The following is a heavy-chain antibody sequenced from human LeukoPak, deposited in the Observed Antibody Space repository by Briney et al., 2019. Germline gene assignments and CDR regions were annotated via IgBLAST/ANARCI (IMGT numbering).Heavy chain of an antibody. CDR2: ISSSSSYI. CDR3: ARGQRAGSGSYYKASVN. D-gene: IGHD3-10*01. Sequence: GGSLRLSCAASGFTFSSYAMSWVRQAPGKGLEWVSSISSSSSYIYYADSVEGRFTISRDNAKNSLYLQMNSLRAGDTAVYYCARGQRAGSGSYYKASVNWGQGTLVTVSS. J-gene: IGHJ4*02. CDR1: GFTFSSYA. V-gene: IGHV3-21*01.